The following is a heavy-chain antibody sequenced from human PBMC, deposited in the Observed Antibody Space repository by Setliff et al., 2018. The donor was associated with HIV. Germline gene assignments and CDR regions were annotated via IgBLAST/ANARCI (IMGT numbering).Heavy chain of an antibody. V-gene: IGHV1-46*01. CDR1: GYTFTSYY. J-gene: IGHJ3*02. D-gene: IGHD5-18*01. CDR2: INPSGGSA. Sequence: ASVKVSCKASGYTFTSYYMHWVRQAPGQGLEWMGIINPSGGSASYEQKFQGRVTMTRDTSTSTVYMELSSLRSEDTAVYYCARRGGYSYATDAFDIWGQGTMVTVSS. CDR3: ARRGGYSYATDAFDI.